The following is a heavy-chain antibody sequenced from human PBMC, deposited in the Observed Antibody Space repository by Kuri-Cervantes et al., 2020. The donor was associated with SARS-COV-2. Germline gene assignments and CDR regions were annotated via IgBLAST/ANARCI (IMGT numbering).Heavy chain of an antibody. J-gene: IGHJ4*02. CDR3: ARVGLFYDIWTGYYNRPIDY. CDR1: GGSFSDYY. V-gene: IGHV4-34*01. Sequence: SETLSLTCAVYGGSFSDYYWNWIRQPPGRGLEWIGEINHSGSTNYNPSLKSRVTISVDTSKNQFSLKLSSVTAADTAVYYCARVGLFYDIWTGYYNRPIDYWGQGTLVTVSS. CDR2: INHSGST. D-gene: IGHD3-9*01.